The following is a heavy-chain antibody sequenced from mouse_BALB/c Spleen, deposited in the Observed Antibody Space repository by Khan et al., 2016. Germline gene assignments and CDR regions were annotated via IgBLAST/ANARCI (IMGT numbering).Heavy chain of an antibody. V-gene: IGHV2-6-7*01. Sequence: QVQLKQSGPGLVAPSQSLSITCTVSGFSLTGYGVNWVRQPPGKGLEWLGMIWGDGSTDYNSALKSRLSISKDNSKSQVFLKMNSLQTDDTARYYCARDLVYDGYHYAMDYWGRGTSVTVSS. CDR1: GFSLTGYG. D-gene: IGHD2-3*01. CDR3: ARDLVYDGYHYAMDY. CDR2: IWGDGST. J-gene: IGHJ4*01.